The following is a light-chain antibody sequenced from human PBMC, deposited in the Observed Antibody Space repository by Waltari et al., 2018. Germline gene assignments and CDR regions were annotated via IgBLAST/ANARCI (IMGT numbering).Light chain of an antibody. CDR1: QSIDTH. J-gene: IGKJ4*01. V-gene: IGKV3-15*01. Sequence: EIVLTQSPATLSVSPGEGATLYCRASQSIDTHLAWYQQKPGQAPRLLIFHASTWAAGIPHRFSGSGSGTEFALTISNLQSEDFAVYFCQHYHNWLTFGGGTKVEI. CDR2: HAS. CDR3: QHYHNWLT.